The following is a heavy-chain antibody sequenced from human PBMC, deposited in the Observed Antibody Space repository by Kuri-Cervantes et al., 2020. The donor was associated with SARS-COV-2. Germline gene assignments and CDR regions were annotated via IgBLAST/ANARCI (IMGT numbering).Heavy chain of an antibody. D-gene: IGHD2-8*02. CDR2: IYYSGST. CDR3: ARGEGIVLVVYALAFDI. Sequence: SETLSLTCTVSGGSISSYYWSWIRQPPGKGLEWIGYIYYSGSTNYNPSLKSRVTISVDTSKNQFPLKLSSVTAADTAVYYCARGEGIVLVVYALAFDIWGQGTMVTVSS. CDR1: GGSISSYY. V-gene: IGHV4-59*12. J-gene: IGHJ3*02.